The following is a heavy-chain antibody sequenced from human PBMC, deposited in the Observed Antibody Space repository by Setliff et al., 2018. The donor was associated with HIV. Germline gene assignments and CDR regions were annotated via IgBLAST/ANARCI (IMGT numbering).Heavy chain of an antibody. CDR3: ARVLGLPYYYMDV. J-gene: IGHJ6*03. CDR2: IIPIFGTA. V-gene: IGHV1-69*05. CDR1: GGTFSSYA. D-gene: IGHD3-16*01. Sequence: SVKVSCKASGGTFSSYAISWVRQAPGQGLEWMGGIIPIFGTANYAQKFQGRVTITTDESTSTAYMELNSVTAADTAVYYCARVLGLPYYYMDVWGKGTTVTVSS.